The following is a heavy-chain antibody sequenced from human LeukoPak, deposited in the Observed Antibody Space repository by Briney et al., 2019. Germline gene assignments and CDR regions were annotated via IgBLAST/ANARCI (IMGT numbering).Heavy chain of an antibody. CDR2: IYSGGST. J-gene: IGHJ6*02. D-gene: IGHD5-18*01. V-gene: IGHV3-53*01. Sequence: GGSLRLSCAASGFTVSSNYMSWVRQAPGKGLGWVSVIYSGGSTYYADSVKGRFTISRDNSKNTLYLQMNSLRAEDTAVYYCARGLDGYGYYYYGMDVWGQGTTVTVSS. CDR3: ARGLDGYGYYYYGMDV. CDR1: GFTVSSNY.